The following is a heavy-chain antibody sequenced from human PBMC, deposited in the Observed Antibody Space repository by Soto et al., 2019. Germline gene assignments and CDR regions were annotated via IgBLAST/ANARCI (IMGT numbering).Heavy chain of an antibody. Sequence: QLQLQESGPGLVKPSETLSLTCTVSGGSISSSSYYWGWIRQPPGKGLEWIGSIYYSGSNYYNPSLKSRVPIPVDTSKHQFSLKLNSVTAADTAVYYCARLVATTHYFDYWGEGTLVTVSS. D-gene: IGHD5-12*01. CDR1: GGSISSSSYY. CDR2: IYYSGSN. CDR3: ARLVATTHYFDY. V-gene: IGHV4-39*01. J-gene: IGHJ4*02.